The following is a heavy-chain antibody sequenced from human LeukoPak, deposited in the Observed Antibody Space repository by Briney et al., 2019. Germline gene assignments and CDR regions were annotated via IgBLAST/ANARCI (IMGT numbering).Heavy chain of an antibody. CDR1: GFSFSSYG. V-gene: IGHV3-30*02. D-gene: IGHD1-26*01. CDR3: AKSSGGLPRDYFDY. J-gene: IGHJ4*02. CDR2: IRSDGSNK. Sequence: GGSLRLSCAGSGFSFSSYGMHWVRQAPGKGLEWMAFIRSDGSNKYYADSVKGRFTISRDNSKNTLYLQMNSLRAEDTAVYYCAKSSGGLPRDYFDYWGQGTLVTVSS.